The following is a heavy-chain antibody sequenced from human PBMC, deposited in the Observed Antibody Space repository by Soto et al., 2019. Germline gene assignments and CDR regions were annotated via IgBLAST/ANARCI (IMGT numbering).Heavy chain of an antibody. D-gene: IGHD5-18*01. CDR1: GGTFSSYA. CDR3: ARDPGYSYGYGNWFDP. Sequence: ASVKVSCKASGGTFSSYAISWVRQAPGQGLEWMGGIIPIFGTANYAQKFQGRVTITADESTSTAYMELSSLRSEDTAVYYCARDPGYSYGYGNWFDPWGQGTLVTVSS. CDR2: IIPIFGTA. V-gene: IGHV1-69*13. J-gene: IGHJ5*02.